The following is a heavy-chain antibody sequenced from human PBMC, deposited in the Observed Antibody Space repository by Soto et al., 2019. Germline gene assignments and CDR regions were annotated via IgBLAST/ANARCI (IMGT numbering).Heavy chain of an antibody. D-gene: IGHD1-1*01. CDR2: VYSDGRT. CDR1: GFTASSNY. Sequence: PGGSLRLSCAASGFTASSNYMSWVRQAPGKGLGWVSVVYSDGRTDYADSVKGRFTISRDNSKNTLYIQMNSLSAEDTDVYYCARDRVRFSATTRAYYYSGVDVWGQGTTVTVSS. J-gene: IGHJ6*02. V-gene: IGHV3-53*01. CDR3: ARDRVRFSATTRAYYYSGVDV.